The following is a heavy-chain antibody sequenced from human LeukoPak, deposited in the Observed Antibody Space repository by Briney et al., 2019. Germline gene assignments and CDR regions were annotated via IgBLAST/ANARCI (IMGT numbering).Heavy chain of an antibody. CDR1: GGSINNPNYY. J-gene: IGHJ4*02. CDR3: ASHQYGSGSYYHDY. D-gene: IGHD3-10*01. V-gene: IGHV4-61*02. Sequence: KTSETLSLTCTVSGGSINNPNYYWSWIRQPAGKGLEWIGRISTTGSTSYGPSLKGRVIISIDTSKNQFSLRLSSATAADTAVYYCASHQYGSGSYYHDYWGQGALVTVSS. CDR2: ISTTGST.